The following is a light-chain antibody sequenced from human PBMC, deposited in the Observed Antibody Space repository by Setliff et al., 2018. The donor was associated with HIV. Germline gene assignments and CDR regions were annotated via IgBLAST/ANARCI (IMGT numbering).Light chain of an antibody. J-gene: IGLJ1*01. V-gene: IGLV2-11*01. Sequence: QSALTQPRSVSGFPGQSLTFSCTGSSSDIGTYNYVSWYQQHPGEAPKLIIYDVIRRPSGVPNRFSGSKSGNTASLTISGLQTEDEADYYCCSYAGSYTYIFGTGTKVTVL. CDR3: CSYAGSYTYI. CDR1: SSDIGTYNY. CDR2: DVI.